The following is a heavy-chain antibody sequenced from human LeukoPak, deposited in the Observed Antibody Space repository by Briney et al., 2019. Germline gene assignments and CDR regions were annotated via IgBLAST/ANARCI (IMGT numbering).Heavy chain of an antibody. CDR2: IYSGGTT. J-gene: IGHJ4*02. CDR1: GFTVSSNF. V-gene: IGHV3-53*04. D-gene: IGHD3-22*01. CDR3: AAVSDAGDDMAQDY. Sequence: GGSLRLSCAASGFTVSSNFMSWVRQAPGKGLEWVSTIYSGGTTYYADSVMGRFTISRHNSRNTLYLQMNSLRAEDTAVYYCAAVSDAGDDMAQDYWGQGTLVTVSS.